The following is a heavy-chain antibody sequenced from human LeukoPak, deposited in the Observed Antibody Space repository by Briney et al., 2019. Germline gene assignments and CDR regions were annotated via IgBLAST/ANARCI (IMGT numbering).Heavy chain of an antibody. Sequence: GGSLRLSCAASGFTFSDYNMSWVRQAPGKGLEWVANIKQDGSEKYYVDSVKGRFTISRDNAKNSLYLQMNSLRAEDTAVYYCARESFKTRDSNWFDPWGQGTLVTVSS. V-gene: IGHV3-7*01. J-gene: IGHJ5*02. CDR1: GFTFSDYN. CDR2: IKQDGSEK. CDR3: ARESFKTRDSNWFDP. D-gene: IGHD3-10*01.